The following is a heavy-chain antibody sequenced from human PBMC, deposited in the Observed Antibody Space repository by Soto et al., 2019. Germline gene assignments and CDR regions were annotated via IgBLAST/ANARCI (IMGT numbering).Heavy chain of an antibody. J-gene: IGHJ4*02. CDR3: ARGDFTSGVCFDY. Sequence: QVQLVQSGAEVKKPGASVKVSCKASGYTFTSYAMHWVRQAPGQRLEWMGWINAGNGNTKYSQTFKGRVTITRDTSASTAYMELSSLRSEDTAVYYCARGDFTSGVCFDYWGQGTLVTVAS. V-gene: IGHV1-3*01. D-gene: IGHD2-8*01. CDR1: GYTFTSYA. CDR2: INAGNGNT.